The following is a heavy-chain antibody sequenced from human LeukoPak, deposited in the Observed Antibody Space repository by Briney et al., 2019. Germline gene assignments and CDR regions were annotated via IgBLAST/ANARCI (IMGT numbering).Heavy chain of an antibody. CDR1: GFTFSSYE. V-gene: IGHV3-48*03. J-gene: IGHJ3*01. CDR3: ARGDSSSILINDAFDF. D-gene: IGHD2-21*01. Sequence: PGRSLRLSCAASGFTFSSYEMNWIRQAPGKGLEWVAYISSSSSTIYYADSVKGRFTISRDNAKNSLSLQLSSLRGEDTALYHCARGDSSSILINDAFDFWGQGTMVTVSS. CDR2: ISSSSSTI.